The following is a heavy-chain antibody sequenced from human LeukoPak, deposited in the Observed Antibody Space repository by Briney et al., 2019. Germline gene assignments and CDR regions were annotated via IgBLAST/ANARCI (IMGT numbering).Heavy chain of an antibody. CDR3: ARGYCDSGRGSQFDP. D-gene: IGHD2/OR15-2a*01. Sequence: SETLSLTCTVSGGSISSSSYYWGWIRQPPGKGLEWIGSIYYSGSTYHNPSLKSRVTISVDTPKDQFSLKLSSVTAADTAVYYCARGYCDSGRGSQFDPWGQGTLVTVSS. V-gene: IGHV4-39*07. CDR2: IYYSGST. CDR1: GGSISSSSYY. J-gene: IGHJ5*02.